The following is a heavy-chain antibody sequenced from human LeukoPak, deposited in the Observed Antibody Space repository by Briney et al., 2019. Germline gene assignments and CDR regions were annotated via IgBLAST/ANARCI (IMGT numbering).Heavy chain of an antibody. V-gene: IGHV4-30-4*08. CDR2: IYYSGST. CDR3: TAERAGTIVDY. J-gene: IGHJ4*02. D-gene: IGHD5-24*01. CDR1: GGSISSGDYY. Sequence: SETLSLTCTVSGGSISSGDYYWSWIRQPPGKGLEWIGYIYYSGSTYYNPSLKSRVTISVDTSKNLFSLNLSSVTAADTAVYYCTAERAGTIVDYWGQGVLVTVSS.